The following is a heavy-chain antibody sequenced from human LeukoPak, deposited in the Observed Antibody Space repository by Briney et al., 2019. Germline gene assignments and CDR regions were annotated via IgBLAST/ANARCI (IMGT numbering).Heavy chain of an antibody. D-gene: IGHD2-8*01. CDR1: GFTFSAYT. CDR2: IKTSSRYT. V-gene: IGHV3-21*01. Sequence: GGSLRLSCAASGFTFSAYTMTWVRQAPGKGLEWVSSIKTSSRYTFYADSVKGRFTISRDSAKKSLYLQINSLRAEDTAVYYCARVEDSNGYYFYYMDAWGKGTTVTVSS. J-gene: IGHJ6*03. CDR3: ARVEDSNGYYFYYMDA.